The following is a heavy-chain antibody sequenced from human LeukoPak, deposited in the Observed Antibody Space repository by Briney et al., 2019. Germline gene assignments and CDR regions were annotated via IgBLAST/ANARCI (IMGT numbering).Heavy chain of an antibody. CDR2: IHYSGTT. CDR1: GCSISSYY. D-gene: IGHD1-1*01. J-gene: IGHJ6*03. V-gene: IGHV4-59*01. Sequence: PSETLSLTCTVSGCSISSYYWSWIRQAAGKGLEWIGYIHYSGTTNYNPSLKSRVTISVDTSKNQFSLKLSSVTAADTAVYYCARVSWFPGTSYYYMDVWGKGTTVTVSS. CDR3: ARVSWFPGTSYYYMDV.